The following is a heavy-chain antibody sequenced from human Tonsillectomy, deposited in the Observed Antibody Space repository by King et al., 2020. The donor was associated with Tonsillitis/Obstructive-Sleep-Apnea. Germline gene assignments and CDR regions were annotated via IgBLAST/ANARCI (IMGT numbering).Heavy chain of an antibody. CDR2: ISYDGSNK. CDR1: GFTFDTHG. V-gene: IGHV3-30*18. CDR3: AKDELHMCSSTSCYLIDY. D-gene: IGHD2-2*01. J-gene: IGHJ4*02. Sequence: VQLVESGGGVVQPGRSLRLSCAVSGFTFDTHGMHWVRQAQGKGLEWLAVISYDGSNKYYADSVKGRFTISRDNSNNTLFLQMSSLRTEDTAVYYCAKDELHMCSSTSCYLIDYWGQGTLVAVSS.